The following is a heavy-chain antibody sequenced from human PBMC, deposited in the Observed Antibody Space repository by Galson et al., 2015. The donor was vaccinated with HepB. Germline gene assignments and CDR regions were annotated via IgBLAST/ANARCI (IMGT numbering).Heavy chain of an antibody. J-gene: IGHJ4*02. D-gene: IGHD3-10*01. CDR1: GFTFGAYA. CDR3: AKGSTVRGVVDH. Sequence: SLRLSCAASGFTFGAYAMHWVRQAPGKGLEYVSSISDNGGVTYYASLVKGRFTISRDNSKNTLYLQMGSLRVEDMAVYYCAKGSTVRGVVDHWGQGAPVTVSS. V-gene: IGHV3-64*01. CDR2: ISDNGGVT.